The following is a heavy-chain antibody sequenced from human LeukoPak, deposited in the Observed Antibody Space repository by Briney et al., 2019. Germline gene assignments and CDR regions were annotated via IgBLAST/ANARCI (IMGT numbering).Heavy chain of an antibody. CDR1: SDSISSYY. D-gene: IGHD2/OR15-2a*01. V-gene: IGHV4-59*01. Sequence: SETLSLTCTVPSDSISSYYWSWVRQPPGKGLEWIGFIFYTGFTNYNPSLKSRVIISIDTSKSQFSLNLTSVSAADTAVYYCTRGRGPLLFGPWGQGTLVTVSS. J-gene: IGHJ5*02. CDR2: IFYTGFT. CDR3: TRGRGPLLFGP.